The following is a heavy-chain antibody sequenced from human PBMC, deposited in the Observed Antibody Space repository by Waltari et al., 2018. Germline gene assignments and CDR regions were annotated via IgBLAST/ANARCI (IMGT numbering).Heavy chain of an antibody. J-gene: IGHJ3*01. CDR2: ISYSGAT. Sequence: QLHLQESGPGLVKPSETLSLTYSVSGGSITSSRHYWGWIRQPPGKGLEWTGTISYSGATYYNPSLRSRVTISLDTSKNQFSLKLNSVTAADTAVYYCATYVGASVGTAAFDVWGQGTMVTASS. CDR1: GGSITSSRHY. CDR3: ATYVGASVGTAAFDV. D-gene: IGHD3-10*02. V-gene: IGHV4-39*01.